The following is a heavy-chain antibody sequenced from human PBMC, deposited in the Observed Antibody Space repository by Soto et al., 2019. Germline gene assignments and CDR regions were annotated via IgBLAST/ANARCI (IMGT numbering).Heavy chain of an antibody. Sequence: QVQLVQSGAEVREPWASVKVSCKTSGYTFTNYAIHWVRQAPGQRLEWMGWINAANGDTRYSQKFQGRLTIDRDTSAIAAYMELNSLTSEDTAVYYCARDTLRAGNSWYDHWGQGTPVTVSS. J-gene: IGHJ5*02. CDR2: INAANGDT. CDR3: ARDTLRAGNSWYDH. D-gene: IGHD6-13*01. V-gene: IGHV1-3*01. CDR1: GYTFTNYA.